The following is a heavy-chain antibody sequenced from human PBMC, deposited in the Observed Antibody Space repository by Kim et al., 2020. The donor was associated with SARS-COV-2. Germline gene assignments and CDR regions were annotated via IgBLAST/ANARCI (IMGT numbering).Heavy chain of an antibody. Sequence: LKSRVTMSVDTSKNQFSLKLSSVTAADTAVYYCARDLWDYGGYYYYGMDVWGQGTTVTVSS. CDR3: ARDLWDYGGYYYYGMDV. J-gene: IGHJ6*02. V-gene: IGHV4-4*06. D-gene: IGHD3-10*01.